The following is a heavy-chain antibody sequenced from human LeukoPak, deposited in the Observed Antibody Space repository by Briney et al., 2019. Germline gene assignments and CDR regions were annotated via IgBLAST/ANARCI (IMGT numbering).Heavy chain of an antibody. V-gene: IGHV4-59*12. CDR1: GGSISSYY. D-gene: IGHD3-10*01. CDR3: ARDISGYYYGSGSYYWFDP. Sequence: PSETLSLTCTVSGGSISSYYWSWIRQPPGKGLGWIGYIYYSGSTNYNPSLKSRVTISVDTSKNQFSLKLSSVTAADTAVYYCARDISGYYYGSGSYYWFDPWGQGTLVTVSS. J-gene: IGHJ5*02. CDR2: IYYSGST.